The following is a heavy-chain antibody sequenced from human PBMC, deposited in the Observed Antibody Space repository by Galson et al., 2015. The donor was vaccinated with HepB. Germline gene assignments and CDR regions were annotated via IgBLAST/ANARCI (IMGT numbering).Heavy chain of an antibody. D-gene: IGHD3-10*01. Sequence: SLRLSCAASGFTFSDYYMSWIRQAPGKGLEWVSYISSSSSYTNYADSVKGRFTISRDNAKNSLYLQMNSLRAEDTAVYYCARDREGFGEFRPFDYWGQGTLVTVSS. CDR2: ISSSSSYT. V-gene: IGHV3-11*05. J-gene: IGHJ4*02. CDR3: ARDREGFGEFRPFDY. CDR1: GFTFSDYY.